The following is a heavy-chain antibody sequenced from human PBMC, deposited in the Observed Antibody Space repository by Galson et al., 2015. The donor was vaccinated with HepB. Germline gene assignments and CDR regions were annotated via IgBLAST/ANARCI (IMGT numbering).Heavy chain of an antibody. J-gene: IGHJ4*02. CDR2: IYSSSSST. CDR3: AQLGTGY. D-gene: IGHD7-27*01. V-gene: IGHV3-53*01. Sequence: SLRLSCAASGFSVYSNYMNWVRQAPGKGLEWVSLIYSSSSSTNYADFVRGRFTISRDTSKNTVYLQMSRLRADDTAMYYCAQLGTGYWGRGTLLTVSS. CDR1: GFSVYSNY.